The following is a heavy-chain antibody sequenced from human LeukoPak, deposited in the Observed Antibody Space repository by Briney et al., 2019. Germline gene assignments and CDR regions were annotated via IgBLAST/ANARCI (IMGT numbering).Heavy chain of an antibody. CDR2: INWNGGST. Sequence: PGGSLRLSCAASGFTFDDYGMSWVRQAPGKGLEWVSGINWNGGSTGYADSVKGRFTISRDNAKNSLYLQMNSLRAEDTALYYCARDRISREAFARHDYWGQGTLVTVSS. CDR3: ARDRISREAFARHDY. J-gene: IGHJ4*02. V-gene: IGHV3-20*04. CDR1: GFTFDDYG. D-gene: IGHD2/OR15-2a*01.